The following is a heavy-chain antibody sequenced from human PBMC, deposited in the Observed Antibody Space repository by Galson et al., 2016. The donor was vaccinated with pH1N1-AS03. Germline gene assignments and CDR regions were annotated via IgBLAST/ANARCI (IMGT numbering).Heavy chain of an antibody. D-gene: IGHD3-10*02. CDR2: ISYDGSKE. J-gene: IGHJ4*02. Sequence: SLRLSCAASGFTFRSYGMHWVRQTPGKGLQWVAVISYDGSKELYADSVRGRSTISRDNSKNTLYLQMNSLRPEDTAVYFCARSQGFHVDYFDNWGQGTLVTVSS. CDR1: GFTFRSYG. CDR3: ARSQGFHVDYFDN. V-gene: IGHV3-30*03.